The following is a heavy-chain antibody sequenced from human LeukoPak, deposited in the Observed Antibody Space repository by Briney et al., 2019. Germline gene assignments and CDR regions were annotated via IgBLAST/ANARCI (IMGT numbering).Heavy chain of an antibody. CDR1: GGSISNTNW. J-gene: IGHJ5*02. Sequence: SETLSLTCGVSGGSISNTNWWTWVRQPPGKGLEWIGEVNLQGSTNYNPSLKSRVAISVDKSENHISLKLTSVTAADTAVYYCVRGYCSGGSCYSWFDPWGQGTLVTVSS. V-gene: IGHV4-4*02. CDR2: VNLQGST. CDR3: VRGYCSGGSCYSWFDP. D-gene: IGHD2-15*01.